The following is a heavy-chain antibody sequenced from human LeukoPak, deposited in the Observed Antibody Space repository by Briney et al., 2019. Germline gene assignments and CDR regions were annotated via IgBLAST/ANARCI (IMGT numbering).Heavy chain of an antibody. V-gene: IGHV3-23*01. J-gene: IGHJ6*02. CDR2: ISGSGGST. CDR1: GFTFSSYA. D-gene: IGHD4-17*01. CDR3: AKDSQNGDYVDYYYGMDV. Sequence: GGSLRLSCAASGFTFSSYAMSWVRQAPGKGLEWVSAISGSGGSTYYADSVKGRFTISRDNSKDTLYLQMNSLRAEDTAVYYCAKDSQNGDYVDYYYGMDVWGQGTTVTVSS.